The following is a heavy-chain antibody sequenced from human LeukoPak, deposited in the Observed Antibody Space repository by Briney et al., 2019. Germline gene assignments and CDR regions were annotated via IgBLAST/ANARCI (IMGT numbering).Heavy chain of an antibody. D-gene: IGHD3-9*01. Sequence: GGSLRLSCAASGFTFSSYAMHWVRQAPGKGLEYVSAISSNGGSTYYANSVKGRFTISRDNSKNTLYLQMGSLRAEDMAVYYCARGGVVSHGKTYYDILTGYYSQKVHSTFDYWGQGTLVTVSS. V-gene: IGHV3-64*01. CDR1: GFTFSSYA. J-gene: IGHJ4*02. CDR3: ARGGVVSHGKTYYDILTGYYSQKVHSTFDY. CDR2: ISSNGGST.